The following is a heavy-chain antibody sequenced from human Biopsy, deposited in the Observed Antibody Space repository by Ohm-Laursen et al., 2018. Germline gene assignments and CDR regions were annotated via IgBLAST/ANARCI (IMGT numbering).Heavy chain of an antibody. V-gene: IGHV3-23*01. J-gene: IGHJ4*02. CDR3: AKGGYCTTSSCYMDLDY. CDR2: ISGSGGNT. D-gene: IGHD2-2*02. CDR1: GFTFSDYA. Sequence: GSLRLSCAASGFTFSDYAMNWVRQAPGKGLEWVSTISGSGGNTYYADSVRGRFTVSRDGSKSTLYLQMSSLSAEDTAFYYYAKGGYCTTSSCYMDLDYWGQGTLVTVSS.